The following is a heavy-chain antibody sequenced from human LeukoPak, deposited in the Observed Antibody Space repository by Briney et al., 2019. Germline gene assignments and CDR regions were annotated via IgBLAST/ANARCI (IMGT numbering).Heavy chain of an antibody. D-gene: IGHD6-19*01. J-gene: IGHJ4*02. V-gene: IGHV4-4*07. CDR1: GGSISSYY. CDR3: ARDATTVAGTFVDY. Sequence: SETLSLTCTVSGGSISSYYWSWIRQPAGKGLEWIGRIYTSGSTNYNPSLKSRVTMSVDTSKNQFSLKLSSVTAADTAVYYCARDATTVAGTFVDYWGQGTLVTVSS. CDR2: IYTSGST.